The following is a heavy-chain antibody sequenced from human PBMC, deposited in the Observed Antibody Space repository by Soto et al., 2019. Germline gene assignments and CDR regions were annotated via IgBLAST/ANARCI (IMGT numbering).Heavy chain of an antibody. V-gene: IGHV1-69*13. D-gene: IGHD2-15*01. CDR3: ARKSRYCSGGSCYFLPGIDY. CDR1: GGTFSSYA. Sequence: SVKVSCKASGGTFSSYAISWVRQAPGQGLEWMGGIIPIFGTANYAQKFQGRVTITADESTSTAYMELSSLRSEDTAVYYCARKSRYCSGGSCYFLPGIDYWGQGTLVTVPS. CDR2: IIPIFGTA. J-gene: IGHJ4*02.